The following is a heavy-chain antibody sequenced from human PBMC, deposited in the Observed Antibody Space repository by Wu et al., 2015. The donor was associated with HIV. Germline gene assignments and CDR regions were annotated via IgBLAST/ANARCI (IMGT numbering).Heavy chain of an antibody. CDR2: IIPIFGTA. CDR3: LDHPFDSTKRDFAEYFQH. J-gene: IGHJ1*01. D-gene: IGHD2/OR15-2a*01. V-gene: IGHV1-69*13. Sequence: VQLVRSGAEVKKPGSSVKVSCKASGGTFSSYAISWVRQAPGQGLEWMGRIIPIFGTANYAQKFQGRVTITADESTSTACMELSSLRSEDTAVYYCLDHPFDSTKRDFAEYFQHWGQGTLVTVSS. CDR1: GGTFSSYA.